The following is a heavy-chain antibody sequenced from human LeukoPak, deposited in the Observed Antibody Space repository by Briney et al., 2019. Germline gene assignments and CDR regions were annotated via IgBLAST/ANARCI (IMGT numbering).Heavy chain of an antibody. Sequence: PGGSLRLSCAASGFTFSSYEMNWVRQAPGQGLEWVAYISSTGNTVHYAGSVKGRFTIPRDNAKNSLYLQMNRLRAEDTAVYYCTKETPQMDVWGKGTTVTVSS. J-gene: IGHJ6*04. D-gene: IGHD2-15*01. CDR3: TKETPQMDV. CDR2: ISSTGNTV. CDR1: GFTFSSYE. V-gene: IGHV3-48*03.